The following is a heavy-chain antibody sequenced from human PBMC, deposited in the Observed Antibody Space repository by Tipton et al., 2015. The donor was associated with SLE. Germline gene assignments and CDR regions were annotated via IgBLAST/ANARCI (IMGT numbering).Heavy chain of an antibody. J-gene: IGHJ3*02. V-gene: IGHV4-34*01. D-gene: IGHD3-16*01. Sequence: TLSLTCAVYGGSFSGYYWSWIRQPPGKGLEWIGKINHSGSTHYNPSLKSRVTISADTSKNQFSLKLSSVTAADTAVYYCARGDLYYDYVWGTLRGAFDIWGQGTMVTVSS. CDR2: INHSGST. CDR3: ARGDLYYDYVWGTLRGAFDI. CDR1: GGSFSGYY.